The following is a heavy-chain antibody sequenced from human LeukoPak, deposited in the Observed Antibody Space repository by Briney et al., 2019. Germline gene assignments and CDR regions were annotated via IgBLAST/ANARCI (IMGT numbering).Heavy chain of an antibody. J-gene: IGHJ5*02. CDR2: ISYDGRNK. CDR1: GFTFSSYA. V-gene: IGHV3-30*04. CDR3: ARDYSNYMVGCWFDP. Sequence: GGSLRLSCAASGFTFSSYAMHGVRQAPGRGLGWGAVISYDGRNKYYADSVKGRFTISRDNSKNTLYLQMNSLRAEDTAVYYCARDYSNYMVGCWFDPWGQGTLVTVSS. D-gene: IGHD4-11*01.